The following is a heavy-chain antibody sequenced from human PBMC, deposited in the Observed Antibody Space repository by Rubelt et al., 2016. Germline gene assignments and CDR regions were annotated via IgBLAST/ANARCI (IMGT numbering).Heavy chain of an antibody. Sequence: EVQLVESGGGLVQPGGSLRLSCAASGFTFRSYSMNWVRQAPGKGLEWVSYISSSSSTIYYADSVKGRFTISRDNAKNSRYLQMNNLRDEDTAVYYCARTAAVMGYFDFWGQGTLVTASS. V-gene: IGHV3-48*02. CDR2: ISSSSSTI. CDR3: ARTAAVMGYFDF. CDR1: GFTFRSYS. D-gene: IGHD2-2*01. J-gene: IGHJ4*02.